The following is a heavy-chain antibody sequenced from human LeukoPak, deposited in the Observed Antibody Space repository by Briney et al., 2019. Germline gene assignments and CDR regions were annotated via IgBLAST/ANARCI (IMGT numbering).Heavy chain of an antibody. V-gene: IGHV4-59*08. J-gene: IGHJ4*02. CDR2: IYYSGST. CDR3: ARQVGGYSGYHNY. D-gene: IGHD5-12*01. Sequence: PSETLSLTCTVSGGSISSYYWSWIRQPPGKGLEWIGYIYYSGSTNYNPSLKSRVTISVDTSKNQFSLKLSSVTAADTAVYYCARQVGGYSGYHNYWGQGTLVTVSS. CDR1: GGSISSYY.